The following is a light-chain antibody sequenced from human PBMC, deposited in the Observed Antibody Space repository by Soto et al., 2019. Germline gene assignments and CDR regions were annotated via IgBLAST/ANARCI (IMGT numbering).Light chain of an antibody. V-gene: IGLV2-14*01. CDR2: DVS. J-gene: IGLJ1*01. CDR3: SSYTSSSTHYV. Sequence: QSALTQPASVSGSPGQSITISCTGTRSDVGGYNYVSWYQQHPGKAPKLMIYDVSNRPSGVPNRFSGSKSGNTASLTISGLQAEDESDYYCSSYTSSSTHYVFGPGTKHTVL. CDR1: RSDVGGYNY.